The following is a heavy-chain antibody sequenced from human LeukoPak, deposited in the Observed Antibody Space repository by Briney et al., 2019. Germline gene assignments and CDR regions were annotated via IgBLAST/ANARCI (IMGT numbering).Heavy chain of an antibody. J-gene: IGHJ6*02. CDR1: GFSFSSYG. CDR3: VRGGYCSGTSCAHYDGMDV. CDR2: IWYDGSHT. V-gene: IGHV3-33*01. Sequence: PGGSLRLSCAASGFSFSSYGMRWVRQAPGKGLEWVGDIWYDGSHTYYADSVKGRFTTSRDNSMNTLYMQMNSLRGEDAAVYYCVRGGYCSGTSCAHYDGMDVWGQGTTVTVSS. D-gene: IGHD2-2*01.